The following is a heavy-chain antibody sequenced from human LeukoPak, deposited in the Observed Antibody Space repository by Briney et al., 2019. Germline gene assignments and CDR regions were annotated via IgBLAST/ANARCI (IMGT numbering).Heavy chain of an antibody. V-gene: IGHV1-2*02. J-gene: IGHJ4*02. CDR1: GGTFSSYA. D-gene: IGHD1-1*01. CDR2: INPNSGGT. Sequence: ASVKVSCKASGGTFSSYAISWVRQAPGQGLEWMGWINPNSGGTNYAQKFQGRVTMTRDTSISTAYMELSRLRSDDTAVYYCATRYLPLDYWGQGTLVTVSS. CDR3: ATRYLPLDY.